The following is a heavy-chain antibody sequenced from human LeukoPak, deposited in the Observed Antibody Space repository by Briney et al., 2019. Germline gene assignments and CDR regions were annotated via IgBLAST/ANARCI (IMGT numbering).Heavy chain of an antibody. CDR3: AKVQAGDYYGSGSIGGDY. D-gene: IGHD3-10*01. J-gene: IGHJ4*02. Sequence: GGSLRLSCAASGFTFSSYAMSWVRQAPGKGLEWVSAISGSGGSTYYADSEKGRFTISRDNSKNTLYLQMNSLRAEDTAVYYCAKVQAGDYYGSGSIGGDYWGQGTLVTVSS. CDR2: ISGSGGST. CDR1: GFTFSSYA. V-gene: IGHV3-23*01.